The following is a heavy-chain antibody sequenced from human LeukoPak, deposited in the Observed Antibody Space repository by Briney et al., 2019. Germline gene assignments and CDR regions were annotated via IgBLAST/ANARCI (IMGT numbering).Heavy chain of an antibody. D-gene: IGHD4-17*01. V-gene: IGHV3-9*01. CDR2: ISWNSGSI. CDR1: GFTFDDYA. Sequence: GRSLRLSCAASGFTFDDYAMHWVRQAPGKGLEWVSGISWNSGSIGYADSVKGRFTISRDNAKNSLYLQMNSLRAEDTALYYCAEDTRHDYGDYGMTFDIWGQGTMVTVSS. CDR3: AEDTRHDYGDYGMTFDI. J-gene: IGHJ3*02.